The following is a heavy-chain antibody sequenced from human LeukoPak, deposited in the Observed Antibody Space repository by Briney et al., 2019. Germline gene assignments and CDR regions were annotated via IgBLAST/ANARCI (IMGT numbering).Heavy chain of an antibody. J-gene: IGHJ4*02. CDR1: GFTFSSNW. D-gene: IGHD3-16*01. V-gene: IGHV3-74*01. Sequence: QPGGSLRLSCAASGFTFSSNWMHWVRQVPGKGLVWVSRISPDGRNTDYADSVKGRFTISRDNSKDTLSLQMNTLRIDDTALYYCAKDLGLGVVAGGPGAIDHWGQGTLVTVSS. CDR2: ISPDGRNT. CDR3: AKDLGLGVVAGGPGAIDH.